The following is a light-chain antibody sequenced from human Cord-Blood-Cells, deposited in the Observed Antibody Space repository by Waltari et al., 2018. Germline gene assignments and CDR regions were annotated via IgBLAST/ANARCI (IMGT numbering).Light chain of an antibody. CDR2: DVS. CDR1: SSDVGGYNY. CDR3: CSYAGSYTW. Sequence: QSALTQPRSVSGSPGQSVTISCTGTSSDVGGYNYVSWYQQHPGKAPKLMIYDVSKRPSGFPVRFSGAKSGNTAALTISGLQAEDAADYYCCSYAGSYTWFGGGTKLTVL. J-gene: IGLJ3*02. V-gene: IGLV2-11*01.